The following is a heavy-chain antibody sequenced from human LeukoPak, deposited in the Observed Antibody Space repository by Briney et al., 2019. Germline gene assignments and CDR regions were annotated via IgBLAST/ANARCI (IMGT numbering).Heavy chain of an antibody. V-gene: IGHV3-23*01. CDR1: GFTFSSYA. CDR2: ISGSGGST. D-gene: IGHD4-17*01. Sequence: GGSLRLSCAAPGFTFSSYAMSWVRQAPGKGLGWGSAISGSGGSTYYADSVKGRFTISRDNSKNTLYLQMNSLRAEDTAVYYCAKDQSDYGDYHFFDYWGQGTLVTVSS. J-gene: IGHJ4*02. CDR3: AKDQSDYGDYHFFDY.